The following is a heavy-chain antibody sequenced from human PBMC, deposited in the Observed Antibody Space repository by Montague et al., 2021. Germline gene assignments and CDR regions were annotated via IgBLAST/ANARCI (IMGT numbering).Heavy chain of an antibody. Sequence: SETLSLTCAVYGGLFKGYYWTWIRQPPGQGLERIGEIYHSGTTNSNSSLGSRITMSLDTSKYQFSLKLTSVTAADTVVYFCARGPHVQGGPRYLAWLYRQAGPFDIWSQGTMVIVS. J-gene: IGHJ3*02. CDR1: GGLFKGYY. CDR2: IYHSGTT. D-gene: IGHD6-19*01. CDR3: ARGPHVQGGPRYLAWLYRQAGPFDI. V-gene: IGHV4-34*01.